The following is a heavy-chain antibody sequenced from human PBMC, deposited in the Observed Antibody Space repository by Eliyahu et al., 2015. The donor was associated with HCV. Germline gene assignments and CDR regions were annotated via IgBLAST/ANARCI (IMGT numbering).Heavy chain of an antibody. CDR2: LSYDGSNK. V-gene: IGHV3-30-3*01. Sequence: QVQLVESGGGVVXPGRSLRLSXXASGFTFSIFSMHWVRQAPGKGLEWVAVLSYDGSNKYYADSVKGRFTISRDNSKNTMYLQMNSLRAEDTAVYYCARGGDSGGYYYPGLYWGQGTLVTVSS. D-gene: IGHD3-22*01. CDR3: ARGGDSGGYYYPGLY. CDR1: GFTFSIFS. J-gene: IGHJ4*02.